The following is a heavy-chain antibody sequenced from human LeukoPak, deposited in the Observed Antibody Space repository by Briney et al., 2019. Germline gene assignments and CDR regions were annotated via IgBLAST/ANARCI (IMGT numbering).Heavy chain of an antibody. V-gene: IGHV3-9*01. CDR3: AKASFPAAIIGWFDP. Sequence: AGGSLRLSCAASGFTFDDYAMHWVRQGPGKGLEWVSGISWNSDSIGYADSVKGRFTIFRDNARNSLYLQMNSLRDEDTALYYCAKASFPAAIIGWFDPWGQGTLVTVSS. D-gene: IGHD2-2*02. J-gene: IGHJ5*02. CDR2: ISWNSDSI. CDR1: GFTFDDYA.